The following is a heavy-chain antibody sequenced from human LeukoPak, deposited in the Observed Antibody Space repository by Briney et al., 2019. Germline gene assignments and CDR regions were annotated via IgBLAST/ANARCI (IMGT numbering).Heavy chain of an antibody. CDR1: GFTFSSYA. Sequence: GGSLRLSCAASGFTFSSYAMSWVRQAPGKGLEWVSAIGGSGGSTYYADSVKGRFTISRDNSKTTLYLQMNSLRAEDTAVYYCASGTRIAPLDYWGQGTLVTVSS. CDR3: ASGTRIAPLDY. J-gene: IGHJ4*02. CDR2: IGGSGGST. V-gene: IGHV3-23*01. D-gene: IGHD1-14*01.